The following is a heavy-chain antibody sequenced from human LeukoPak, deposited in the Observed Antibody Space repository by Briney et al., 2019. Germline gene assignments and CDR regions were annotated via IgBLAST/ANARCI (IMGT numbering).Heavy chain of an antibody. CDR2: IYTSGST. CDR1: GGSISSYH. D-gene: IGHD3-3*01. Sequence: PSETLSLTCTVSGGSISSYHWSWIRQPAGKGLEWIGRIYTSGSTNYNPSLKSRVTMSVDTSKNQFSLKLSSVTAADTAVYYCARVLFGVVNNYYYYYMDVWGKGTTVTVSS. J-gene: IGHJ6*03. CDR3: ARVLFGVVNNYYYYYMDV. V-gene: IGHV4-4*07.